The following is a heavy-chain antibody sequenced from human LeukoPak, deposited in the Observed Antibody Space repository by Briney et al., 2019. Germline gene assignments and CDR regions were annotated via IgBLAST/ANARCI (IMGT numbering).Heavy chain of an antibody. CDR2: ISWNSGSI. CDR1: GFTFDDYA. Sequence: PGGSLGLSCAASGFTFDDYAMHWVRQAPGKGLEWVSGISWNSGSIGYADSVKGRFTISRDNAKNSLYLQMNSLRAEDMALYYCAQGRGATLSPGYFDYWGQGTLVTVSS. J-gene: IGHJ4*02. D-gene: IGHD1-26*01. V-gene: IGHV3-9*03. CDR3: AQGRGATLSPGYFDY.